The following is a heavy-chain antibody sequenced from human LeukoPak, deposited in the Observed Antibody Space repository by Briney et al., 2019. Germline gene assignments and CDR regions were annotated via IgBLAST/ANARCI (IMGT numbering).Heavy chain of an antibody. J-gene: IGHJ4*02. CDR2: FYYSGST. D-gene: IGHD1-26*01. CDR3: ARNRVVGAISLGY. V-gene: IGHV4-59*08. CDR1: GGSIGTYY. Sequence: SETLSLTCTVSGGSIGTYYWNWIRQPTGKGLEWIGYFYYSGSTNYNPSLKSRVTMSVDTSKNQFSLKLSSVTAADTAVYYCARNRVVGAISLGYWGQGTLVTVSS.